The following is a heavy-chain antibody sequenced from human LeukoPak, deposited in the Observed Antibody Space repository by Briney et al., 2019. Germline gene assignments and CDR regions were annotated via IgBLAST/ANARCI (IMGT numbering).Heavy chain of an antibody. CDR3: AKDGYCSAGSCYSNFFDY. J-gene: IGHJ4*02. Sequence: GGSLRLSCAASGFMFRQYGMHWVRQAPGKGLEWVAIVSYDGSNEYYADSVKGRSTISRDNSKNTLYLQMNSLRTEDTAVYFCAKDGYCSAGSCYSNFFDYWGQGTLVTVSS. CDR2: VSYDGSNE. D-gene: IGHD2-15*01. V-gene: IGHV3-30*18. CDR1: GFMFRQYG.